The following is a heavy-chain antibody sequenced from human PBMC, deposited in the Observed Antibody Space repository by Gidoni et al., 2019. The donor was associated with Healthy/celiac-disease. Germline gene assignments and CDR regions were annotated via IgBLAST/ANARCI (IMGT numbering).Heavy chain of an antibody. CDR2: MSSSSSYT. Sequence: QVQLVESGGGWVRPGGSLRLSCAAYGFTFSDYYMSWIRQAPGKGLEWVSYMSSSSSYTNYADSVKGRFTISRDNAKNSLYLQMNSLRAEDTAVYYCASSGAAAGPFDYWGQGTLVTVS. J-gene: IGHJ4*02. CDR1: GFTFSDYY. D-gene: IGHD6-13*01. V-gene: IGHV3-11*05. CDR3: ASSGAAAGPFDY.